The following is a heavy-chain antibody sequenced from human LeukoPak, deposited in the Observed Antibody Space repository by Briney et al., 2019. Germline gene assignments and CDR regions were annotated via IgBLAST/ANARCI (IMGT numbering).Heavy chain of an antibody. CDR3: ARDSTTVTPGAYYHSGMDV. J-gene: IGHJ6*02. V-gene: IGHV3-74*01. CDR2: INSDGSST. CDR1: GFTFSSYW. Sequence: GGSLRLSCAASGFTFSSYWMHWVRQAPGKGLVWVSRINSDGSSTSYADSVKGRFTISRDNAKNSLYLQVNSLRAEDTAVYYCARDSTTVTPGAYYHSGMDVRGQGTTVTVSS. D-gene: IGHD4-17*01.